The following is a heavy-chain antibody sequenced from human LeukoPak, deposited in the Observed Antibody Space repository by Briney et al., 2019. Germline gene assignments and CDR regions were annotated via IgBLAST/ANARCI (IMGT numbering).Heavy chain of an antibody. J-gene: IGHJ6*04. CDR1: GDSFSGYY. V-gene: IGHV4-34*01. CDR3: ARVGDYGDYYYYGMDV. Sequence: SETLSLTCAVYGDSFSGYYWSWLRQPPGKGLEWVGEINHSGSTNYNPSLKSRVTISVDTSKNQFSLKLSSVTAADTAVYYCARVGDYGDYYYYGMDVWGKGTTVTVSS. D-gene: IGHD4-17*01. CDR2: INHSGST.